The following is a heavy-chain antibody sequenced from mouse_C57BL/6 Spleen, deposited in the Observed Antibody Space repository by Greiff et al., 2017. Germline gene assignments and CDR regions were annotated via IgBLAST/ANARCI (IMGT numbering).Heavy chain of an antibody. CDR1: GFTFSSYA. CDR2: ISSGGDYI. J-gene: IGHJ4*01. V-gene: IGHV5-9-1*02. Sequence: EVQLVESGEGLVKPGGSLKLSCAASGFTFSSYAMSWVRQTPEKRLEWVAYISSGGDYIYYAETVKGRFTISRDNARNTLYLQMSSLKSEDTAMYYCTRDLGGYAMDYWGQGTSVTVSS. CDR3: TRDLGGYAMDY.